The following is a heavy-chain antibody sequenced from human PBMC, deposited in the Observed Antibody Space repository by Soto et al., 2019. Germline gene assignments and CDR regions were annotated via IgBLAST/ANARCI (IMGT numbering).Heavy chain of an antibody. J-gene: IGHJ5*02. D-gene: IGHD3-10*01. CDR2: IIPILGIA. CDR1: GGTFSSYT. V-gene: IGHV1-69*02. CDR3: ARSYYYGSGSYENWFDP. Sequence: QVQLVQSGAEVKKPGSSVKVSCKASGGTFSSYTISWVRQAPGQGLEWMGRIIPILGIANYAQKFQGRVTITADKSTSTVYMELSSLRSEDTAVYYCARSYYYGSGSYENWFDPWGQGTLVTVSS.